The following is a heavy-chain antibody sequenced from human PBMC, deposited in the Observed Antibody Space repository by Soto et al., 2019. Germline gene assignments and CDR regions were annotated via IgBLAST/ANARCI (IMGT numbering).Heavy chain of an antibody. CDR2: INHSGST. Sequence: SETLSLTCAVYGGSFSGYYWSWIRQPPGKGLEWIGEINHSGSTNYNPSLKSRVTISVDTSKNQFSLKLSSVTAADTATYYCERIWLQYGAYYFDYCGQGTLVTVSS. V-gene: IGHV4-34*01. J-gene: IGHJ4*02. CDR3: ERIWLQYGAYYFDY. CDR1: GGSFSGYY. D-gene: IGHD4-4*01.